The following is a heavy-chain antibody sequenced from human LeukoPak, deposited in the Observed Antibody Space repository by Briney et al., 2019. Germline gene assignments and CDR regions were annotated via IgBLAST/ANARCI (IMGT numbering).Heavy chain of an antibody. CDR3: ARDQGGYSYGYNYYCMDV. V-gene: IGHV4-59*01. Sequence: SETLSLTCTVSGGSISSYYWGWIRQPPGKGLEWIGYIYYSGSTNYNPSLKSRVTISVDTSKNQFSLKLSSVTAADTAVYYCARDQGGYSYGYNYYCMDVWGKGTTVTVSS. D-gene: IGHD5-18*01. J-gene: IGHJ6*03. CDR1: GGSISSYY. CDR2: IYYSGST.